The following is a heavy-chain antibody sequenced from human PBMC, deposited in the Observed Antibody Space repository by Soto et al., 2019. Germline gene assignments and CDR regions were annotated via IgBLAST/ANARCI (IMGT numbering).Heavy chain of an antibody. CDR3: ARCDLGELSQTFDY. J-gene: IGHJ4*02. CDR2: IYYSGST. Sequence: PSETLSVTCTVSGGSISSDYWSWIRQPPGKGLEWIGYIYYSGSTNYNPSLKSRVTISVDTSKNQFSLKLSSVTAADTAVYYCARCDLGELSQTFDYWGQGTLVTVSS. CDR1: GGSISSDY. V-gene: IGHV4-59*01. D-gene: IGHD3-16*02.